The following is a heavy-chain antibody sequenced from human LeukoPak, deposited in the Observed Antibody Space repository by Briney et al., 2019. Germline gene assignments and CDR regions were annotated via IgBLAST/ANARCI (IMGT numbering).Heavy chain of an antibody. CDR2: IYSSGST. V-gene: IGHV4-31*03. CDR1: GETVSSGAFY. J-gene: IGHJ5*02. CDR3: ARGGVAARLMYGFQNWFDP. D-gene: IGHD6-6*01. Sequence: PSQTLSLTCSVSGETVSSGAFYWSWIRQHPGRGLEWIGNIYSSGSTYYNPTLMSRLTISVDTSNNQFSLKMTSVTAADMAVYYCARGGVAARLMYGFQNWFDPWGQGTLVTVSS.